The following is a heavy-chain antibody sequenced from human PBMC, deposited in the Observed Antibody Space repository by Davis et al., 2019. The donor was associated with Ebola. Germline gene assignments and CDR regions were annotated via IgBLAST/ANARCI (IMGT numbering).Heavy chain of an antibody. V-gene: IGHV3-48*03. CDR1: GFTFSSYE. J-gene: IGHJ6*02. D-gene: IGHD2/OR15-2a*01. CDR2: ISGGGRTI. Sequence: GGSLRLSCAASGFTFSSYEMNWVCQAPGKGLEWVSYISGGGRTIYYADSVKGRFTMSRDNAKNSLYLQMNSLRAEDTAVYYCARAGGSTTLTAPSMDVWGQGTTVTVSS. CDR3: ARAGGSTTLTAPSMDV.